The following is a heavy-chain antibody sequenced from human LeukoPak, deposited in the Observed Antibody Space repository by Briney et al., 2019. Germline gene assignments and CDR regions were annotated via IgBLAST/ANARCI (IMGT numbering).Heavy chain of an antibody. CDR3: ARVARGDYYYYYMDV. CDR2: ISGSSA. D-gene: IGHD3-10*01. Sequence: AGGSLRLSCVASGFTFSNYAMNWVRQAPGKGLEWVSSISGSSAYYAESVKGRFTISRDNSKSTLYLQMNSLRAEDTALYYCARVARGDYYYYYMDVWGKGTTVTVSS. CDR1: GFTFSNYA. J-gene: IGHJ6*03. V-gene: IGHV3-23*01.